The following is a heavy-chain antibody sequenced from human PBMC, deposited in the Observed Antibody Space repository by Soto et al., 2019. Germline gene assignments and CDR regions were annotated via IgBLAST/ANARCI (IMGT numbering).Heavy chain of an antibody. V-gene: IGHV1-69*01. CDR1: GGTFSSYA. Sequence: QVQLVQSGAEVKKPGSSVKVSRKASGGTFSSYAISWVRQAPGQGLEWMGGIIPIFGTANYAQKFQGRVTITADESTSTAYMELSSLRSEDTAVYYCARLRITMVRGVTRYYYYGMDVWGQGTTVTVSS. D-gene: IGHD3-10*01. CDR3: ARLRITMVRGVTRYYYYGMDV. CDR2: IIPIFGTA. J-gene: IGHJ6*02.